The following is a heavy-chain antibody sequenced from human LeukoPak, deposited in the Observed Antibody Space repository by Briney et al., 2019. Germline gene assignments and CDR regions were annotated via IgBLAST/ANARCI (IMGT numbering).Heavy chain of an antibody. CDR2: IVPIFGTT. J-gene: IGHJ4*02. CDR1: GGTLSTYA. CDR3: ARGSPGGTLPSASYD. Sequence: ASVKVSCKASGGTLSTYAMIWVRQAPGQGLEWMGGIVPIFGTTKYAQRFQGRVTITTDDSTSTVYVELSSLRSEDTAIYYCARGSPGGTLPSASYDWGQGTLVTVSS. D-gene: IGHD3-22*01. V-gene: IGHV1-69*05.